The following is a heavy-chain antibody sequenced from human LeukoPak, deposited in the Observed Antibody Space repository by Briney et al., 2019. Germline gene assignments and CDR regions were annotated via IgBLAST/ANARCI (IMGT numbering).Heavy chain of an antibody. Sequence: SETLSLTCTVSGGSISSGDYYWSWIRQPPGKGLEWIGYIYYSGSTYYNPSLKSRVTISVDTSKNQFSLKLSSVTAADTAVYYCARAVGDFWSGYSAFDIWGQGTMVSVSS. CDR2: IYYSGST. D-gene: IGHD3-3*01. J-gene: IGHJ3*02. CDR1: GGSISSGDYY. V-gene: IGHV4-30-4*08. CDR3: ARAVGDFWSGYSAFDI.